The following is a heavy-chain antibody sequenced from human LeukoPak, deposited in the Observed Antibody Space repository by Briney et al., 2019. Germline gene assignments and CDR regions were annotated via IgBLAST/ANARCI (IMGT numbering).Heavy chain of an antibody. V-gene: IGHV7-4-1*02. Sequence: ASVKVSCKASGYTFTTYAMNWVRQAPGQGLEWMGWINTNTGNPTYAQGFTGRFVFSLDTSVSTAYLQISSLKAEDTAVYYCAAAKYSSSFDYYYYMDVWGKGTTVTVSS. CDR1: GYTFTTYA. CDR2: INTNTGNP. CDR3: AAAKYSSSFDYYYYMDV. D-gene: IGHD6-13*01. J-gene: IGHJ6*03.